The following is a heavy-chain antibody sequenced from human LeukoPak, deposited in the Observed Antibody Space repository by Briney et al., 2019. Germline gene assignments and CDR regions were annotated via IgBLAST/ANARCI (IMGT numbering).Heavy chain of an antibody. J-gene: IGHJ4*02. V-gene: IGHV3-23*01. CDR1: GFTFSSYA. D-gene: IGHD3-10*01. CDR2: ISGSGGST. CDR3: AKSRSSGSYCIDY. Sequence: GGSLRLSCTASGFTFSSYAMSWVRQTPGKGLEWASSISGSGGSTYYADSVRGRFAVSRDNSKNTLYLQMNSLRAEDTAVYYCAKSRSSGSYCIDYWGQGTLVTVSS.